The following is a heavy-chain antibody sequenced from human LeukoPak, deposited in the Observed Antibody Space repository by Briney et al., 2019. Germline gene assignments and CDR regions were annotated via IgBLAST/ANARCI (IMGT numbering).Heavy chain of an antibody. CDR1: GGTFSSYA. CDR2: IIPIFGTA. CDR3: ARDLPDYYDSSGYYYDAFDI. J-gene: IGHJ3*02. V-gene: IGHV1-69*13. D-gene: IGHD3-22*01. Sequence: ASVKVSCKASGGTFSSYAISWVRQAPGQGLEWMGGIIPIFGTANYAQKFQGRVTITADESTSTAYMELSSLRSEDTAVYYCARDLPDYYDSSGYYYDAFDIWGQGTMVTVSS.